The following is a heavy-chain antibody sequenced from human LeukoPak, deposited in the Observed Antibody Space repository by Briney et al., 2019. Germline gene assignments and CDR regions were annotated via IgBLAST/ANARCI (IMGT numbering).Heavy chain of an antibody. D-gene: IGHD2-15*01. Sequence: GGSLRLSCAASGFSFTNYWMSWVRQAPGKGLEWVANVKEDGTTKQYVDSVKGRFTISRDNAKSSLYLQMDSPRAEDTAVYYCVSQEVVPHWGQGTLVSVSS. CDR1: GFSFTNYW. V-gene: IGHV3-7*01. J-gene: IGHJ4*02. CDR2: VKEDGTTK. CDR3: VSQEVVPH.